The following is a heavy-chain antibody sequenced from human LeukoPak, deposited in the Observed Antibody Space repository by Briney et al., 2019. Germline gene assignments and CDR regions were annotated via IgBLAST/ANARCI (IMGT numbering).Heavy chain of an antibody. CDR1: GYTFTTYG. J-gene: IGHJ4*02. Sequence: ASVKVSCKASGYTFTTYGISWVRQAPGQGLEWMGWISAYNGHTNYAQNLQGRVTMTTDTSTSTAYMELRSLRSDDTAVYYCAREENSSGWEYYFDYWGQGTLVTVSS. D-gene: IGHD6-19*01. CDR2: ISAYNGHT. CDR3: AREENSSGWEYYFDY. V-gene: IGHV1-18*01.